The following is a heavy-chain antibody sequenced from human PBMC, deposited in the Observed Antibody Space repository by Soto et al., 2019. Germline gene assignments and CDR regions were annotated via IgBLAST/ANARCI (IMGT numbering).Heavy chain of an antibody. D-gene: IGHD6-6*01. J-gene: IGHJ4*02. CDR1: GYTFTGYY. Sequence: ASVKVSCKASGYTFTGYYMHWVRQAPGQGLEWMGWINPNSGGTNYAQKFQGRVTMTRDTSISTAYMELSRLRSDDTAVYYCARSSIAARPGYYWGQGTLVTVSS. CDR3: ARSSIAARPGYY. V-gene: IGHV1-2*02. CDR2: INPNSGGT.